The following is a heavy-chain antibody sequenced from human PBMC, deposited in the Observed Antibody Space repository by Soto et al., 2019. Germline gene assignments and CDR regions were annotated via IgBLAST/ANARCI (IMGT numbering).Heavy chain of an antibody. V-gene: IGHV6-1*01. CDR1: GHRASSHNTS. D-gene: IGHD3-22*01. CDR3: ATSRPGGYIDY. CDR2: TYYRSKWYK. Sequence: TRSLTNASGGHRASSHNTSWGWIRQSPSRGVEWLGRTYYRSKWYKHYAVSVKSRITVNPDTSKNQFSLQLNTVTPEDPAVYPCATSRPGGYIDYWGQRTLVTVSS. J-gene: IGHJ4*02.